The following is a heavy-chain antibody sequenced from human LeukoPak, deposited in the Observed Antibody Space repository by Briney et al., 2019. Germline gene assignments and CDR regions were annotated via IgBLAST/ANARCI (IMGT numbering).Heavy chain of an antibody. CDR2: INWKGGST. J-gene: IGHJ6*03. V-gene: IGHV3-20*04. D-gene: IGHD3-3*01. CDR1: GFTFGDHG. CDR3: ARGGLTIFGVVNYMDV. Sequence: GGSLRLSCTTSGFTFGDHGVSWVRQAPGKGLEWVSGINWKGGSTGYADSVKGRFTISRDNAKNSLYLQMNSLRAEDTALYYCARGGLTIFGVVNYMDVWGKGTTVTVSS.